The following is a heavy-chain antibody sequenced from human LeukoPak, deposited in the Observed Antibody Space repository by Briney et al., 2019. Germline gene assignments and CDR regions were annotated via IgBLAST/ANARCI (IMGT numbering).Heavy chain of an antibody. CDR3: ARDYYDSSGYYYTFDY. D-gene: IGHD3-22*01. Sequence: SETLSLTCTVSGGSVSSYYWSWIRQPPGKGLEWIGYIYYSGSTNYNPSLKRRVTMSVDTSKNQVSLKLTSVTAADTAVYYCARDYYDSSGYYYTFDYWGQGTLVTVSS. J-gene: IGHJ4*02. CDR1: GGSVSSYY. CDR2: IYYSGST. V-gene: IGHV4-59*02.